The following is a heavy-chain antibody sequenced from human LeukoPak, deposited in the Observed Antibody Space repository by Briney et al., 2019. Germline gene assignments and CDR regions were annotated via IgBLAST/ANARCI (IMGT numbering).Heavy chain of an antibody. CDR3: ASEVAGTLLGFDP. J-gene: IGHJ5*02. CDR2: ISAYNGNT. CDR1: DYTFTTYG. Sequence: ASVKVSCKASDYTFTTYGISWVRQAPGQGLEWMGWISAYNGNTNYAQKLQGRVTMTTDTSTSTAYMELSSLRSEDTAVYYCASEVAGTLLGFDPWGQGTLVTVSS. D-gene: IGHD6-19*01. V-gene: IGHV1-18*01.